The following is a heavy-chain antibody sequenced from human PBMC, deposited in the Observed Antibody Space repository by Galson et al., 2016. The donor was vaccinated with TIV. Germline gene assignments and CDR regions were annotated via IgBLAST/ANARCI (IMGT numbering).Heavy chain of an antibody. J-gene: IGHJ4*02. CDR2: FDPEQHKK. CDR1: GDSLSDLS. D-gene: IGHD2/OR15-2a*01. V-gene: IGHV1-24*01. CDR3: ASVAWFPGLSLDN. Sequence: SVKDSCKVSGDSLSDLSMHWVRQAPGKGLEWMGGFDPEQHKKIYAQKLQGRVTLTDDTSTDTAFLELSSLSFEDTAVYYCASVAWFPGLSLDNWGQGTLVIVSS.